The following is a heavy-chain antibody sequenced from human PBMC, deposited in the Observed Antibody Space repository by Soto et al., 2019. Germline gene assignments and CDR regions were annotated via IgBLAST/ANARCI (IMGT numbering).Heavy chain of an antibody. V-gene: IGHV4-59*01. Sequence: QVQLQESGPGLVKPSETLSLTCTVSGGSISNYYWSWIRQPPGKGLEWIGCIFYSGSTNYSPSLRSRVTISVHTSENQFSLELSSVTAADTAVYYCARDGKVSGSATHWFDPWGQGTLVTVSS. CDR1: GGSISNYY. CDR3: ARDGKVSGSATHWFDP. D-gene: IGHD1-26*01. CDR2: IFYSGST. J-gene: IGHJ5*02.